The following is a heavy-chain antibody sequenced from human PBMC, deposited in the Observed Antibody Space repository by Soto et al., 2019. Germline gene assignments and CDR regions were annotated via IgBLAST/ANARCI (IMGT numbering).Heavy chain of an antibody. CDR1: GTSISSSDYY. CDR2: IYYTGMT. D-gene: IGHD1-26*01. V-gene: IGHV4-39*01. Sequence: PSETLSLTCTVSGTSISSSDYYWGWIRQPPGKGLEWITSIYYTGMTYYNPSLKSRVTISVDRSKNQLSLKLSSVTAADTAVYYCATQEVGGSYVYTFDPWGQGTLVTVSS. J-gene: IGHJ5*02. CDR3: ATQEVGGSYVYTFDP.